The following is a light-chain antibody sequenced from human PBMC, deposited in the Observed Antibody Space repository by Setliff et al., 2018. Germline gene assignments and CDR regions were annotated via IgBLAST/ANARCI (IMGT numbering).Light chain of an antibody. V-gene: IGLV2-14*01. Sequence: QSVLTQPAAVSRSPGQSIIISCTGTSSDVGGYDYVSWYQQHPGKAPKLIIYDVTKRPSGVSSRFSGSKSGNTASLTISGLQAEDEADYFCSSYKNTNKNVFGTGTKVTVL. CDR2: DVT. CDR3: SSYKNTNKNV. CDR1: SSDVGGYDY. J-gene: IGLJ1*01.